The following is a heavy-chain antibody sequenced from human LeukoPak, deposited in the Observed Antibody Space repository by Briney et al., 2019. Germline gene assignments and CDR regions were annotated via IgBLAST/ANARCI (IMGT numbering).Heavy chain of an antibody. CDR2: IKQDGSEK. CDR3: ASSRCRTDDYGDCGKTPTGDY. Sequence: PGGSLRLSCAASGFTFSSYWMSWVRQAPGKGLEWVANIKQDGSEKYYVDSVKGRYTISRDNAKNSLYLQMNSLRAEDTAVYYCASSRCRTDDYGDCGKTPTGDYWGQGTLVTVSS. CDR1: GFTFSSYW. V-gene: IGHV3-7*01. J-gene: IGHJ4*02. D-gene: IGHD4-17*01.